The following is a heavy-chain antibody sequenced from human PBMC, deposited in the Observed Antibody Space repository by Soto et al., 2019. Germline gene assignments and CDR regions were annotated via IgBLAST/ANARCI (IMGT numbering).Heavy chain of an antibody. CDR2: LNWNSATI. D-gene: IGHD6-6*01. CDR3: ATGAGDSSASGNDS. V-gene: IGHV3-9*01. CDR1: GFTFDDYA. J-gene: IGHJ4*02. Sequence: EVQLVESGGGLVQPGTSLRLSCAASGFTFDDYAMYWVRQPPGGGLEWVAGLNWNSATIGYADSVKDRFIVSRDNAENSLSLPMSRLRADDTALYYCATGAGDSSASGNDSWGQGTLVTVSS.